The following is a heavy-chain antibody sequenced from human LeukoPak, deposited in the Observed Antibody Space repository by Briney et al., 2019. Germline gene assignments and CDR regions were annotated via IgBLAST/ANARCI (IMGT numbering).Heavy chain of an antibody. V-gene: IGHV4-30-4*02. CDR1: GGSISSGDYY. J-gene: IGHJ3*02. CDR3: ARVGRSPDAFDI. D-gene: IGHD3-16*02. Sequence: SSETLSLTCTVSGGSISSGDYYWSWIRQPPGKGLEWIGYIYYSGSTYYNPSLKSRVTISVDTSKNQFSLKLSSVTAADTAVYYCARVGRSPDAFDIWGQGTMVTVSS. CDR2: IYYSGST.